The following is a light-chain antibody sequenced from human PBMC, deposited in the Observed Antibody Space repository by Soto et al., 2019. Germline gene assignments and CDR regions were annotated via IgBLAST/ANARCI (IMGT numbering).Light chain of an antibody. CDR3: QQSYSTFVT. V-gene: IGKV1-39*01. CDR2: AAS. J-gene: IGKJ1*01. Sequence: DIQMTQSPSSLSASVGDRVTITCRASQSISNYLNWYQQKLEKAPKLLIYAASSLQSGVPSRFSGSGFGTEFTLTISSLQPEDFATYYCQQSYSTFVTFGQGTKVDIK. CDR1: QSISNY.